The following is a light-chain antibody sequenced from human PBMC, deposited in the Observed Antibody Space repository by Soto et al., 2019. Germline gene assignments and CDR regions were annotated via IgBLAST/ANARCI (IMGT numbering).Light chain of an antibody. CDR1: HDISSW. J-gene: IGKJ5*01. CDR3: KQGYSYPLT. V-gene: IGKV1-12*01. CDR2: AAS. Sequence: DIQMTQSPSSVSASVGDRVSITCRASHDISSWLAWYQCKAGEAPKLLIYAASHLQRGVPSRFSGGGSGTFYTLTIDSLQPEDFASYYCKQGYSYPLTFGQGTRL.